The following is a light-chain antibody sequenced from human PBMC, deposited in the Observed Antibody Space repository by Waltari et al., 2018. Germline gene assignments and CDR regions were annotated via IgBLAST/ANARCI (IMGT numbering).Light chain of an antibody. Sequence: EIVMTQSPLSLVATPGEPASISCRSSQSLLHSNGFHYVDWYVQKPGQSPQHLIYLGSNLDSGGPDRFSGSGSGTDFRLTISRAEAEEVGVYYCTQTLQTWTFGQGTKVEI. CDR1: QSLLHSNGFHY. V-gene: IGKV2-28*01. CDR3: TQTLQTWT. CDR2: LGS. J-gene: IGKJ1*01.